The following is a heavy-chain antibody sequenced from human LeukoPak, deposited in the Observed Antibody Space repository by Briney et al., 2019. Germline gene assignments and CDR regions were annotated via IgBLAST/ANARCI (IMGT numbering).Heavy chain of an antibody. V-gene: IGHV3-21*01. CDR3: ARETYRSSSPSIGMPYYLDY. CDR1: GFTFTRYS. J-gene: IGHJ4*02. D-gene: IGHD6-6*01. CDR2: ISSSGSYI. Sequence: PGGSLRLSCAASGFTFTRYSMNWVHQAPGKGLEWVSSISSSGSYIFYAQSVEGRFIISRDNAKNSHYLQMNSLRVDDTAVYFCARETYRSSSPSIGMPYYLDYWGQGILVTVSS.